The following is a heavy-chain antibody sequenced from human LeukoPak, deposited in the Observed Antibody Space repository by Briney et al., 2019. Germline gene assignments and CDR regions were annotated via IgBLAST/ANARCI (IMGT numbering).Heavy chain of an antibody. V-gene: IGHV3-74*01. CDR1: GFTVSSNY. Sequence: GGSLRLSCAASGFTVSSNYMSWVRQAPGKGLVWVSRINSDGSSTSYADSVKGRFTISRDNAKNSLYLQMNSLRAEDTAVYYCARRYDFWSGYSSTLGYWGQGTLVTVSS. CDR3: ARRYDFWSGYSSTLGY. J-gene: IGHJ4*02. D-gene: IGHD3-3*01. CDR2: INSDGSST.